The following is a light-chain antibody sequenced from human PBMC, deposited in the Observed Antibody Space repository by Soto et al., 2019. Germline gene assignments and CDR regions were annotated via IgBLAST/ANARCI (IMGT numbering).Light chain of an antibody. CDR1: QSVSSNY. J-gene: IGKJ3*01. CDR2: GAS. CDR3: QQYGSSPFT. Sequence: EIVLTQSPGTLSLSLGERATLSCRASQSVSSNYLAWYQQKPGQAPRLLIYGASSRATGIPDRFSGSGSATDFTLTISRLEPEDFAVYYCQQYGSSPFTFGPGTKVDIK. V-gene: IGKV3-20*01.